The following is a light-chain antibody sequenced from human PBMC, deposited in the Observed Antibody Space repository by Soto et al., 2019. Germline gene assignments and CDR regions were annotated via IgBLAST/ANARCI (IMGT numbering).Light chain of an antibody. CDR3: QQTYSVPLT. Sequence: IQITQSPSSVSASVGDRVTITCRASQTISVYLNWYQQKPGRAPDVLIYSASTRRSGVPSRFSGSGSGTDFTLTITSLQPEDFATYYCQQTYSVPLTFGGGTKVDIK. CDR2: SAS. CDR1: QTISVY. J-gene: IGKJ4*01. V-gene: IGKV1-39*01.